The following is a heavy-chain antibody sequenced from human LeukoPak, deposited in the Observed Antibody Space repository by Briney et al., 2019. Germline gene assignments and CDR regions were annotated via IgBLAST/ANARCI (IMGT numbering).Heavy chain of an antibody. J-gene: IGHJ5*02. CDR1: GFTFSSYA. CDR2: ISGSGGST. CDR3: AKAHLSAAAGVGAFDP. V-gene: IGHV3-23*01. Sequence: GGSLRLSCAASGFTFSSYAMSWVREAPGQGLEWVSAISGSGGSTYYADSVKGRFTISRDNSKNTLYLQMNSLRAEDTAVYYCAKAHLSAAAGVGAFDPWGQGTLVTVSS. D-gene: IGHD6-13*01.